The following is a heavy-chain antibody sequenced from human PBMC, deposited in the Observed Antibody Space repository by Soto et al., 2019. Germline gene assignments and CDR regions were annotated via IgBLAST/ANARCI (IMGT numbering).Heavy chain of an antibody. D-gene: IGHD3-10*01. CDR2: IKGDGSRI. V-gene: IGHV3-74*01. CDR3: ASGVPDYYSMDV. Sequence: PGGSLRLSCAASGFTFSSYWMHWVRQGPGKGLVWVSRIKGDGSRINYADSLKGRFTISRDNAKNMVYLQINDLRAEGTAVFYCASGVPDYYSMDVWGKGTTVTVSS. CDR1: GFTFSSYW. J-gene: IGHJ6*03.